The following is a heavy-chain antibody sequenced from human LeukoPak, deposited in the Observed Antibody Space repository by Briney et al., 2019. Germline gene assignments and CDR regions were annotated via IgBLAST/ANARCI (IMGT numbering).Heavy chain of an antibody. D-gene: IGHD4-11*01. CDR2: VNDSGDRT. CDR3: AKRPARYYSSFRS. CDR1: GYTFSNFA. V-gene: IGHV3-23*01. J-gene: IGHJ5*02. Sequence: GGSLRLSCAASGYTFSNFAMSWVRQAPGKGLEWISTVNDSGDRTYYAESVKGRFTITRDNSLNTVYMQMNSLRAGDTALYYSAKRPARYYSSFRSWSQGRLVSVSS.